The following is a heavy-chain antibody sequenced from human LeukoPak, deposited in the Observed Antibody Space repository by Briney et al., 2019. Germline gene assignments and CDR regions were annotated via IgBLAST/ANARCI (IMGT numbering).Heavy chain of an antibody. CDR1: GFTFSSYR. Sequence: GGSLRLSCSASGFTFSSYRMHWVRQAPGKGLEGVAVISYDGSNKYYADSVKGRFTISRDNSKNPLYLHMNSVRAEDTAVYYCAKAPRDIVATVFFDYWGQGTLVSVFS. CDR2: ISYDGSNK. CDR3: AKAPRDIVATVFFDY. D-gene: IGHD5-12*01. J-gene: IGHJ4*02. V-gene: IGHV3-30*18.